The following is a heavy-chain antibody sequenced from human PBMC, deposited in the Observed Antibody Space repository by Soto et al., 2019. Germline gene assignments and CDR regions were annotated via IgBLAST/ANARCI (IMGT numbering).Heavy chain of an antibody. CDR2: ISSSSSTI. J-gene: IGHJ6*02. D-gene: IGHD3-22*01. Sequence: GRPLRVPCAAVGGTCSSYSMRLVRHAPGKGQERVSYISSSSSTIYYADSLKGRFTISRDNSENTLYLQMNSLRAEDTAVYYCAKMYYDSSDYYSPYYYHYGIAVLGHGTKVTFSS. CDR1: GGTCSSYS. V-gene: IGHV3-48*01. CDR3: AKMYYDSSDYYSPYYYHYGIAV.